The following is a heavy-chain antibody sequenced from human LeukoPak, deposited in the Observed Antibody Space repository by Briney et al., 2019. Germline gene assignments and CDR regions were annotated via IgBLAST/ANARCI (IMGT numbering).Heavy chain of an antibody. Sequence: SETLSLTCTVSGGSISSSSYYWGWIRPPPGKGREWIGSIYYSGSTYYNPSLKSRVTISVDTSKNLFSLKLSSVTAADTAVYYCARQVRGVTLDNWFDPWGQGTLVTVSS. J-gene: IGHJ5*02. CDR2: IYYSGST. CDR3: ARQVRGVTLDNWFDP. CDR1: GGSISSSSYY. D-gene: IGHD3-10*01. V-gene: IGHV4-39*01.